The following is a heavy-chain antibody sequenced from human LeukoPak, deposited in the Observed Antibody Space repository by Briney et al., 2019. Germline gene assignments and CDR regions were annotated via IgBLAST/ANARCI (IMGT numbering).Heavy chain of an antibody. CDR1: GYSISNGYY. CDR2: LYYNGRT. V-gene: IGHV4-38-2*01. Sequence: SETLSLTCSVSGYSISNGYYWGWIRQTPGKGLEWIGSLYYNGRTYYNPSLKSRVTMSIDTSENQFFLKLNSVTAADTAVYHCARAYRSSWCPNWFDPWGQGTLVTVSP. D-gene: IGHD6-13*01. CDR3: ARAYRSSWCPNWFDP. J-gene: IGHJ5*02.